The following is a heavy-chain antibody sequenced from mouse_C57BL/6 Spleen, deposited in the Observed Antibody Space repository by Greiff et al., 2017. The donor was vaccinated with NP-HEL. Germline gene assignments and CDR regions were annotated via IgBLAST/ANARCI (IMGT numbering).Heavy chain of an antibody. CDR3: ARTRGSTVDARDY. V-gene: IGHV1-69*01. CDR2: IDPSDSYT. CDR1: GYTFTSYW. Sequence: QVQLQQPGAELVMPGASVKLSCKASGYTFTSYWMHWVKQRPGQGLEWIGEIDPSDSYTNYNQKFKGKSKLTVDKSSSTAYMQLSSLTSEDSAVYYCARTRGSTVDARDYWGQGTSVTVSS. J-gene: IGHJ4*01. D-gene: IGHD1-1*01.